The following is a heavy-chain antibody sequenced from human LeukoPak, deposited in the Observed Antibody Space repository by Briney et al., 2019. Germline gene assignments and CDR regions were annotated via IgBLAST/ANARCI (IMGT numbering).Heavy chain of an antibody. CDR3: ARPIVEGIYYGMDV. CDR1: GGTFSSYA. D-gene: IGHD2-15*01. CDR2: IIPIFGTA. Sequence: SVKVSCKASGGTFSSYAISWVRQAPGQGLEWMGGIIPIFGTANYAQKFQSRVTITADKSTSTAYMELSSLRSEDTAVYYCARPIVEGIYYGMDVWGKGTTVTVSS. V-gene: IGHV1-69*06. J-gene: IGHJ6*04.